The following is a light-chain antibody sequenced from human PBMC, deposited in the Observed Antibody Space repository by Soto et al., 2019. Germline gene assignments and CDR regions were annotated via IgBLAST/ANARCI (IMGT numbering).Light chain of an antibody. J-gene: IGKJ4*01. CDR3: QQYHNWPPLT. Sequence: EIVMTQSPATLSVSPGERATLSCRASQGVASDLAWYQQKPGQAPRLLIYGASTRATGIPARFSGSGSGTEFTLTITSMQPEDFAIYYCQQYHNWPPLTFGGGTKVEIK. CDR2: GAS. V-gene: IGKV3-15*01. CDR1: QGVASD.